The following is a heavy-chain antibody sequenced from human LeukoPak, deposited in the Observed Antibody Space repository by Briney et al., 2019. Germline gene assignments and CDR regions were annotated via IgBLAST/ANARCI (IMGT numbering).Heavy chain of an antibody. Sequence: GGSLRLSCAASGLTVSSSYMSWVRQAPGKGLEWVSIIYNDGSTYYADSMKGRFTISRGNSKNTLYLQVNSPRAEDTAMYYCARNILFAFDIWGQGTMVTVSS. CDR3: ARNILFAFDI. D-gene: IGHD2/OR15-2a*01. CDR1: GLTVSSSY. J-gene: IGHJ3*02. V-gene: IGHV3-53*01. CDR2: IYNDGST.